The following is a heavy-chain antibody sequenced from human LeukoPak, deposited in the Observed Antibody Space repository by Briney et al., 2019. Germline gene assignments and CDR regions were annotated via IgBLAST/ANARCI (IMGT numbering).Heavy chain of an antibody. CDR1: GFTFGSYG. D-gene: IGHD2-15*01. Sequence: GGSLRLSCAVSGFTFGSYGMHWVRQAPGKGLEWVAVISYDGSNKNYADSVQGRFTISRDDSKNTLYLQMNSLRADDTAVYYCAKDLGVVVVTHWGQGTLVTVSS. V-gene: IGHV3-30*18. CDR3: AKDLGVVVVTH. CDR2: ISYDGSNK. J-gene: IGHJ4*02.